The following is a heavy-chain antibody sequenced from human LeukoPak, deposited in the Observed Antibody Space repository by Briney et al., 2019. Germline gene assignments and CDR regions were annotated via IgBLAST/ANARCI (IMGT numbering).Heavy chain of an antibody. V-gene: IGHV6-1*01. CDR1: GDSVSSNSAA. D-gene: IGHD2-15*01. J-gene: IGHJ4*02. CDR2: TYYRSKWYN. CDR3: ARDLFVCSGGSCYLGLDY. Sequence: SQTLSLTCAISGDSVSSNSAAWNWIRQSPSRGLEWLGRTYYRSKWYNDYAVSVKSRITINPDTSKNQFSLQLNSVTPEDTAVYYCARDLFVCSGGSCYLGLDYWGQGTLVTVSS.